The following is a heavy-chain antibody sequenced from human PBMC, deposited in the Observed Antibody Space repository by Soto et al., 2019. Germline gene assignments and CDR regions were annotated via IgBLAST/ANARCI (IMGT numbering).Heavy chain of an antibody. CDR3: TSHSYYDHSW. CDR2: IKSKTDGGTT. V-gene: IGHV3-15*01. J-gene: IGHJ4*02. CDR1: GFTFINTW. D-gene: IGHD3-22*01. Sequence: EVQLVESGGGLVKPGGSLRLSCAASGFTFINTWMTWVRQAPGKGLEWVGRIKSKTDGGTTDYAAPVKGRFTISRDDSKNTLYLQMNSLKTEDTAIYYCTSHSYYDHSWWGQGTLVTVSS.